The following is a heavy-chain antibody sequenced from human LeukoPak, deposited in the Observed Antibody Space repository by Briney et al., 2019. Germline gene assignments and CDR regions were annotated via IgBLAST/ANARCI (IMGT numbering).Heavy chain of an antibody. CDR1: GFTFSSYA. D-gene: IGHD3-16*01. CDR3: AKDRSSHLRGWFDP. Sequence: GGSLRLSCAASGFTFSSYAMSWVRQAPGKGLEWVSAISGSGGSTYYADSVKGRFTISRDNSKNTLYLQMNSLRAKDTALYYCAKDRSSHLRGWFDPWGQGTLVTVSS. CDR2: ISGSGGST. J-gene: IGHJ5*02. V-gene: IGHV3-23*01.